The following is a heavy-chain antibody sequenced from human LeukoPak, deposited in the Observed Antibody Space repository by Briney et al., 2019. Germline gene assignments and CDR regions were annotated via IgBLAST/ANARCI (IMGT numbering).Heavy chain of an antibody. V-gene: IGHV3-48*01. CDR2: ITNSGNSK. J-gene: IGHJ4*01. CDR3: ARTRXXGYXXFDY. CDR1: EFTFSSYS. D-gene: IGHD3-22*01. Sequence: PGGSLRLSCAASEFTFSSYSMNWVRQAPGKGLEWVSYITNSGNSKSYADSVKGRFTISRDNTKNSLYLQMNGLKAEDTAVYYCARTRXXGYXXFDYXXXXILVXVSS.